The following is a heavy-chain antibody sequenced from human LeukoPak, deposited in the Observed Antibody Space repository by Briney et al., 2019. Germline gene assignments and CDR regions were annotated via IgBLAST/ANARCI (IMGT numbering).Heavy chain of an antibody. V-gene: IGHV7-4-1*02. D-gene: IGHD3-10*01. CDR2: INMDTGHP. CDR1: GYTFTRFA. J-gene: IGHJ4*02. CDR3: ARGIYESGSYYTYPHGY. Sequence: ASVKVSCKASGYTFTRFAMNWLRQAPGQGLEWMGWINMDTGHPTYAQGFRGRFAFSLDTSVTTAYLQISSLETEDTAVYYCARGIYESGSYYTYPHGYWGQGTLVTVSS.